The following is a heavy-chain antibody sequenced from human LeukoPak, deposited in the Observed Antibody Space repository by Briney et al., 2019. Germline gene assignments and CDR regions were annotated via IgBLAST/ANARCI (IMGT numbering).Heavy chain of an antibody. V-gene: IGHV1-69*05. CDR3: AAYVGIGYYFDY. D-gene: IGHD3-16*01. J-gene: IGHJ4*02. Sequence: ASVKVSCKASGGSFSSYAFSWVRQAPGQRLEWMGGIIPIFGTANYAQKFQGRVAITTDESTSTAYMELSSLRSEDTAVYYCAAYVGIGYYFDYWGQGTLVTVSS. CDR2: IIPIFGTA. CDR1: GGSFSSYA.